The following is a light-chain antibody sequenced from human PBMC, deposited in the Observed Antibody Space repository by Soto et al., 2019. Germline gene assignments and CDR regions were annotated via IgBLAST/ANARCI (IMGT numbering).Light chain of an antibody. CDR2: EAS. CDR1: QSISRDH. Sequence: EIVLTQSPGILSLSPGEISTLSCRSSQSISRDHVAWYQQRPGQSPRLRRQEASNRATGIPARGSGSGAGTDVTLTSSSLEPEDFAVYDCQQRSNWPLTVGQGTRLEI. V-gene: IGKV3D-20*02. J-gene: IGKJ5*01. CDR3: QQRSNWPLT.